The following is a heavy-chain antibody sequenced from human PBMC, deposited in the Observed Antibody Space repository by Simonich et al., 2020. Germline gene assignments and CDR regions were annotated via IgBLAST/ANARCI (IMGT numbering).Heavy chain of an antibody. CDR2: ISSSISYN. V-gene: IGHV3-21*01. Sequence: EVQLVESGGGLVKPGGSRRLSCAASGFTFSSYSMKWVRQAPGKGREWVSSISSSISYNSYADSVKGRFTISRDNAKNSLYLQMNSLRAEDTAVYYCARDAAGDYWGQGTLVTVSS. CDR1: GFTFSSYS. D-gene: IGHD6-13*01. CDR3: ARDAAGDY. J-gene: IGHJ4*02.